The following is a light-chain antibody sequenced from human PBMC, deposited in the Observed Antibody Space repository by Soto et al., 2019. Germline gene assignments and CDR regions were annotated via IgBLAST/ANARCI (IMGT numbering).Light chain of an antibody. Sequence: DVQMTQSPSSLSASVGDRVTITCRASQSISRYLNWYQQKPGKAPNLLIYAASSLQSGVPSRFSGSGSGTDFTLTISSLEPEDFAVYYCQQYGSSPPSSTFGQGTRLEI. CDR2: AAS. CDR1: QSISRY. CDR3: QQYGSSPPSST. J-gene: IGKJ5*01. V-gene: IGKV1-39*01.